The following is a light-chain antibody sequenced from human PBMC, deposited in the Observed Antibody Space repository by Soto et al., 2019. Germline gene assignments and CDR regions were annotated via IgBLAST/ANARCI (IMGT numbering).Light chain of an antibody. CDR1: SSDVGGYNH. V-gene: IGLV2-14*01. CDR3: SSHTASTTRL. CDR2: EVP. Sequence: QSVLTQPASVSGSPGQSITISCTGTSSDVGGYNHVSWYQHHPGKAPKRIIYEVPKRPSGVSNRFSGSKSGDTASLTISGLQAEDEADYYCSSHTASTTRLVGTGTQLTVL. J-gene: IGLJ1*01.